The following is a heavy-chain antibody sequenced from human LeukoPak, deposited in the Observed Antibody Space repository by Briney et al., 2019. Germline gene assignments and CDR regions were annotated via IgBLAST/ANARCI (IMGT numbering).Heavy chain of an antibody. CDR2: IYFTGSI. CDR3: AKVNVAYGAHRVLLGHAFDI. CDR1: GGSVSSADYY. J-gene: IGHJ3*02. Sequence: SETLSLTCTVSGGSVSSADYYWSWIRQPPGKGLEWIGYIYFTGSIYHNPSLRGRITISLDTSKNQFSLKLNSVTAADTAVFYCAKVNVAYGAHRVLLGHAFDIWGQGTMVTVSS. D-gene: IGHD4-17*01. V-gene: IGHV4-30-4*01.